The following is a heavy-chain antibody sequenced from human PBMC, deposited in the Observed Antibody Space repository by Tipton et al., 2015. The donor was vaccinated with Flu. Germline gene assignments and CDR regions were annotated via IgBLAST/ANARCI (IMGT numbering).Heavy chain of an antibody. D-gene: IGHD6-13*01. Sequence: SLRLSCEASGFTFSSSWMHWVRQAPGKGLEWVSRINRDGSIATHADSVEGRLIISRDNAKNTLFLQMNSLRVEDTAVYYCVRDISSSWYSDYYGMDVWGQGTTVTVSS. CDR2: INRDGSIA. CDR1: GFTFSSSW. J-gene: IGHJ6*02. V-gene: IGHV3-74*01. CDR3: VRDISSSWYSDYYGMDV.